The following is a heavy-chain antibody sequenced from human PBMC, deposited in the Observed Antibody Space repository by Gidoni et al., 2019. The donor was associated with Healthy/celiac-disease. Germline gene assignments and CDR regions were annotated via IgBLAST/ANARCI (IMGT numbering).Heavy chain of an antibody. J-gene: IGHJ4*02. Sequence: QVQLVESGGGVVQPGRSLRLSCAASEFTFSRHGMHWVRQAPGKGLEWVAVISYDGSNKYYEDSVKGRFTISRDNSKNTLYLQMNSLRAEDTAVYYCAKSPAPYDILTGYLYYWGQGTLVTVSS. CDR2: ISYDGSNK. CDR3: AKSPAPYDILTGYLYY. D-gene: IGHD3-9*01. V-gene: IGHV3-30*18. CDR1: EFTFSRHG.